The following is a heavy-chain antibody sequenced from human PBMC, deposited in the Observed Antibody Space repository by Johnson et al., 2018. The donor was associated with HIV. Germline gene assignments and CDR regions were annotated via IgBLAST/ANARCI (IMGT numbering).Heavy chain of an antibody. D-gene: IGHD1-26*01. CDR2: IRYDGSNK. CDR1: GFTFNNAW. CDR3: ARVALVIYAFDL. V-gene: IGHV3-30*02. J-gene: IGHJ3*01. Sequence: QVQLVESGGGLVKPGGSLRLSCAASGFTFNNAWMNWVRQAQGKGLEWVAFIRYDGSNKYYVDSVKGRFTISRDNSKNTLYLQMNSLRAEDTAVYYCARVALVIYAFDLWGQGTMVTVSS.